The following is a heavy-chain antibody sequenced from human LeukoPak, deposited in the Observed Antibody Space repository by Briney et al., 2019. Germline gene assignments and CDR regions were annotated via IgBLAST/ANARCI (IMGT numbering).Heavy chain of an antibody. CDR2: IYYSGST. CDR1: GGSIRSSSYY. J-gene: IGHJ6*03. V-gene: IGHV4-39*01. D-gene: IGHD6-13*01. CDR3: ARHPYSSRWPAPFLYYYYYYMDV. Sequence: SETLSLTCTVSGGSIRSSSYYWGWIRQPPGKGLEWIGSIYYSGSTYYNPSLKSRVTISVDTSKNQFSLKLSSVTAADTAVYYCARHPYSSRWPAPFLYYYYYYMDVWGKGTTVTVSS.